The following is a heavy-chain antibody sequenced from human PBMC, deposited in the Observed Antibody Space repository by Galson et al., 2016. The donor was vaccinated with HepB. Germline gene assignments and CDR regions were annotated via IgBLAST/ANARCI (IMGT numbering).Heavy chain of an antibody. D-gene: IGHD4-17*01. Sequence: SLRLSCAASGFTFDDYVLHWVRQAPGKGLEWVSLISWDGGSTFYADSVKGRFTISRDNAKNTLYLQMDSLRAEDTAVYYCATGDNDYGDPFDYWGQGTLVTVSS. CDR1: GFTFDDYV. V-gene: IGHV3-43D*04. J-gene: IGHJ4*02. CDR3: ATGDNDYGDPFDY. CDR2: ISWDGGST.